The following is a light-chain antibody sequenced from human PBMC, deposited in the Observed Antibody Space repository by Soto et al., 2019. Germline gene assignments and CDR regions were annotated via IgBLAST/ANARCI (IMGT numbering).Light chain of an antibody. Sequence: EIVLPQPPGTLFLSPGERATLSCRASRSVSRSYLAWYQQKPAQPPRLLIYGASSRATGIPDRFSGSGSGTDFTLTISRLEPEDFAVYYCQQYGSSPRTFGQGTKLEIK. CDR3: QQYGSSPRT. V-gene: IGKV3-20*01. J-gene: IGKJ2*01. CDR1: RSVSRSY. CDR2: GAS.